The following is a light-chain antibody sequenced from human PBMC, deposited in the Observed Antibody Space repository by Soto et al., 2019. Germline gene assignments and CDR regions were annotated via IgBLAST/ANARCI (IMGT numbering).Light chain of an antibody. CDR2: AAA. Sequence: EIVMTQSPTLSVSPGERVTLSCRASQSASSNIAWYQQKSGQAPRLLIYAAATRATGIPARFSGRGSGTDFTLTISSLQSEDFAVYYCQQYDDWPPSWTFGQGTKVEIK. V-gene: IGKV3-15*01. CDR3: QQYDDWPPSWT. J-gene: IGKJ1*01. CDR1: QSASSN.